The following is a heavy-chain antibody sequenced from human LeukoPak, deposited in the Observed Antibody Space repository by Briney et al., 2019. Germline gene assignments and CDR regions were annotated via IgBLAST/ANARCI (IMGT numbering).Heavy chain of an antibody. CDR1: GFTFSDYY. Sequence: GGYLRLSCAASGFTFSDYYMSWIRQAPGKGLEWVSYISSSSSYTNYADSVKGRFTISRDNAKNSLYLQMNSLRAEDTAVYYCARDGDPYYDILTGYSEKYYFGYWGQGTLVTVSS. CDR2: ISSSSSYT. D-gene: IGHD3-9*01. V-gene: IGHV3-11*06. J-gene: IGHJ4*02. CDR3: ARDGDPYYDILTGYSEKYYFGY.